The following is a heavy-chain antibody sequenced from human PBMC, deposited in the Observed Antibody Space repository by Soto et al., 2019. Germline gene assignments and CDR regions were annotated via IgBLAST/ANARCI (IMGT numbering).Heavy chain of an antibody. CDR1: GGSISSGGYY. V-gene: IGHV4-31*03. Sequence: QVQLQESGPGLVKPSQTLSLTCTVSGGSISSGGYYWSWIRQHPGKGLEWIGYIYYSGSTYYNPSLKSRVTISVDTSKNQFSLKVSCVTAADTAVYYCARAYDFWSGYHMGGFDPWGQGTLVTVSS. CDR3: ARAYDFWSGYHMGGFDP. D-gene: IGHD3-3*01. J-gene: IGHJ5*02. CDR2: IYYSGST.